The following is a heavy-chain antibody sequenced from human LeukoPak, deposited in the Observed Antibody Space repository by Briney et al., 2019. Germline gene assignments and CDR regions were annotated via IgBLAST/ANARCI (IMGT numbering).Heavy chain of an antibody. CDR2: ISYDGSNK. J-gene: IGHJ4*02. CDR3: ARTNWNNVDY. CDR1: GFTFSSYA. V-gene: IGHV3-30*04. D-gene: IGHD1/OR15-1a*01. Sequence: GRSLRLSCAASGFTFSSYAMHWVRQAPGKGLEWVAVISYDGSNKYYADSVKGRFTISRDNSKNTLYLQMNSLRAEDTAVYYCARTNWNNVDYWGQGTLVTVSS.